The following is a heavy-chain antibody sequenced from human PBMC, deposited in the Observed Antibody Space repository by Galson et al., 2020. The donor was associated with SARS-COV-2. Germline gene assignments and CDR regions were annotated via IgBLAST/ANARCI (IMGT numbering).Heavy chain of an antibody. J-gene: IGHJ4*02. V-gene: IGHV4-59*13. CDR1: GGPISSNY. D-gene: IGHD3-10*01. CDR2: IYYSGRT. Sequence: SETLSITCTVSGGPISSNYWSWLRQPPGTGLEWIGYIYYSGRTNYNTSLKSRVTITVDTSKNNFSLKLSSVTAADTAVYYCARERFNYYGSGSYYNGYFDYWGQGSLVTVSS. CDR3: ARERFNYYGSGSYYNGYFDY.